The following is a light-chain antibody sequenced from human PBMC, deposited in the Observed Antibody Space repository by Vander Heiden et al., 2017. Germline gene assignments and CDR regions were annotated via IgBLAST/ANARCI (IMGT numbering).Light chain of an antibody. CDR2: GNS. J-gene: IGLJ2*01. Sequence: QSVLTPPPSVSAAPRPSVTISCTGSSSNSGAGYDVHWYQQLPGTAPKLLIYGNSNRPSGVPDRFSGSKSGTSASLAITGLQAEDEADYYCQSYDSSLSGSVFGGGTKLTVL. V-gene: IGLV1-40*01. CDR3: QSYDSSLSGSV. CDR1: SSNSGAGYD.